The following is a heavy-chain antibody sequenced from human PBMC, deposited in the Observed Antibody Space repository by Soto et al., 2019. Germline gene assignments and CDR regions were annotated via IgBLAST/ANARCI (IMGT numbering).Heavy chain of an antibody. D-gene: IGHD6-6*01. CDR1: GFTFSSYE. V-gene: IGHV3-48*03. CDR3: ARDYISSSGHFDY. J-gene: IGHJ4*02. Sequence: GGSLRLSCAASGFTFSSYEMNWFRQAPGKGLEWVSYISSSGNTIYYAESVKGRFTISRDNAKNSLYLQMNSLRVEDTAVYYCARDYISSSGHFDYWGQGTLVTVSS. CDR2: ISSSGNTI.